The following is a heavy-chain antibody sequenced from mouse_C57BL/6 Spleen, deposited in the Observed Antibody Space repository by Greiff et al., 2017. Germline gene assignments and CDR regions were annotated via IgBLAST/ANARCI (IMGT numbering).Heavy chain of an antibody. CDR2: IYPSDSET. J-gene: IGHJ2*01. CDR1: GYTFTSYW. V-gene: IGHV1-61*01. Sequence: QVQLQQPGAELVRSGSSVKLSCKASGYTFTSYWMDWVKQRPGQGLEWIGNIYPSDSETHYNQKFKDKATLTVDQSSSTAYMQHSSPTSEDSAVYYCARGFFDNRGSGDTLPFSS. CDR3: ARGFFDN.